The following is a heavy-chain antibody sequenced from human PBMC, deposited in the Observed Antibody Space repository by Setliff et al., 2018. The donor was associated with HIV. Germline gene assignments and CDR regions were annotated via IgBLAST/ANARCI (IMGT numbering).Heavy chain of an antibody. D-gene: IGHD3-22*01. CDR2: IYTSGST. J-gene: IGHJ4*02. CDR1: DDPINSFY. Sequence: SETLSLTCTVSDDPINSFYWSWIRQPPGKGLEWIGYIYTSGSTNYNPSLEGRVTISVDTSRNQFSLKLSSVTAADTAVYYCARTPEDYDQYFFDRWGQGTLVTVSS. V-gene: IGHV4-4*09. CDR3: ARTPEDYDQYFFDR.